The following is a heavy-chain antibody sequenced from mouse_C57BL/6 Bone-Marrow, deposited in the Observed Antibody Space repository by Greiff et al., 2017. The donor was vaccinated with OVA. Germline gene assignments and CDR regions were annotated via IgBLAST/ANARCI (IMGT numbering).Heavy chain of an antibody. V-gene: IGHV1-4*01. CDR1: GYTFTSYT. CDR3: ARRGGSSPDYYAMDY. Sequence: QVQLQQSGAELARPGASVKMSCKASGYTFTSYTMHWVKQRPGQGLEWLGYINPSSGYTKYNQKFKDKATLTADKSSSTAYMQLSSLTSEDSAVYYCARRGGSSPDYYAMDYWGQGTSVTVSS. CDR2: INPSSGYT. D-gene: IGHD1-1*01. J-gene: IGHJ4*01.